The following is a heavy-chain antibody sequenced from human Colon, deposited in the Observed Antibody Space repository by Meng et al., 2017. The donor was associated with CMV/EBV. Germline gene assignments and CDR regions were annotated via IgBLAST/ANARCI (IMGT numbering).Heavy chain of an antibody. CDR3: GRSVAGAAGDYFYYYGLEV. V-gene: IGHV4-39*06. J-gene: IGHJ6*02. CDR1: GGSIGSSNCY. Sequence: SETLSLTCTVSGGSIGSSNCYWGWIRQAPGKGLEWIGTIHYGGATYYNSSLKSRLTISVDTSKNRFTLKMYSVTAADMAVYYCGRSVAGAAGDYFYYYGLEVWDQGTAVTVSS. CDR2: IHYGGAT. D-gene: IGHD6-19*01.